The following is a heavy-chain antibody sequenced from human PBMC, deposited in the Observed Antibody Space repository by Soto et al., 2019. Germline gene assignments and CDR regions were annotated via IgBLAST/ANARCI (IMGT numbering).Heavy chain of an antibody. Sequence: ASVKVSCKASGYTFTGYYMLWLRQAHGQGLEWMGWINPNSGGTNYAQKFQGRVTMTRDTSISTAYMELSRLRSDDTAVYYCARSLYRDDFWSGYYYFDYWGQGTLVTVSS. D-gene: IGHD3-3*01. CDR1: GYTFTGYY. CDR2: INPNSGGT. J-gene: IGHJ4*02. V-gene: IGHV1-2*02. CDR3: ARSLYRDDFWSGYYYFDY.